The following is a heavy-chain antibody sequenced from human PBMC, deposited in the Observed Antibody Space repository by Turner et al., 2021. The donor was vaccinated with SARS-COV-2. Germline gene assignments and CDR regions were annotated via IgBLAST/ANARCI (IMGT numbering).Heavy chain of an antibody. V-gene: IGHV3-23*01. D-gene: IGHD2-15*01. Sequence: VQAFESGGGLGQPGGSPRAPCAASGFTLSTDAVSGVLQAPGKGLEWVSAIGGGGGSTCYANSVKGRFTISRDNCKNTLDLEMNGLRAEDTAVYYCATDLGGYFYYWGQGTLVTVSS. J-gene: IGHJ4*02. CDR3: ATDLGGYFYY. CDR2: IGGGGGST. CDR1: GFTLSTDA.